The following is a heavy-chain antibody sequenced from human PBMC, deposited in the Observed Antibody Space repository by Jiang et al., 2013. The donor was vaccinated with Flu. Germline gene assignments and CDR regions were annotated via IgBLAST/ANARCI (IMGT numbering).Heavy chain of an antibody. Sequence: VQLLESGGGLVQPGGSLRLSCGVSGFIVNTNYMTWVRQAPGKGLEWVSVIYIDGSTYYADSVKGRFTISRDDSKNTLYLQMNSLRAEDTAVYYCARARVITFGEMIVISYYFDYWGQGTLVTVSS. V-gene: IGHV3-66*02. CDR3: ARARVITFGEMIVISYYFDY. CDR2: IYIDGST. D-gene: IGHD3-16*02. J-gene: IGHJ4*02. CDR1: GFIVNTNY.